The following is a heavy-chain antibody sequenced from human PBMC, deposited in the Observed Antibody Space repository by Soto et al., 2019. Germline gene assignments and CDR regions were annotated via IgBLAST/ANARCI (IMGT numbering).Heavy chain of an antibody. CDR1: GGSISSSSYY. D-gene: IGHD2-2*01. Sequence: SETLSLTCTVSGGSISSSSYYWGWIRQPPGKGLEWIGSIYYSGSTYYNPSLKSRVTISVDTSKNQFSLKLSSVTAADTAVYYCAKDMYSFNPGYQLPSHFDYWGQGTLVTVSS. V-gene: IGHV4-39*02. CDR2: IYYSGST. J-gene: IGHJ4*02. CDR3: AKDMYSFNPGYQLPSHFDY.